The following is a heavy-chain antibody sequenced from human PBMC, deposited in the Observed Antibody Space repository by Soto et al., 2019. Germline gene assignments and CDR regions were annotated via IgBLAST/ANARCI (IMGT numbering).Heavy chain of an antibody. CDR2: ISADGRTI. D-gene: IGHD3-22*01. CDR1: GFTFSSSL. CDR3: ATLGHYYDSSPLDV. J-gene: IGHJ6*02. V-gene: IGHV3-74*01. Sequence: GGSLRLSCAASGFTFSSSLMHWVRQAPGKGLVWVSRISADGRTIYYADSVKGRFTISRDNAKNTLSLQMNSLRAEDTAVYYCATLGHYYDSSPLDVWGQGTTVTVSS.